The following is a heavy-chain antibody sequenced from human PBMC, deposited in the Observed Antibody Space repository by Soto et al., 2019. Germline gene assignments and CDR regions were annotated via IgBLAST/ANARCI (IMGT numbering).Heavy chain of an antibody. CDR3: ARVGYYDSSGYFDY. CDR1: GFTFSSYG. D-gene: IGHD3-22*01. Sequence: QVQLVESGGGVVQPGRSLRLSCAASGFTFSSYGMHWVRQAPGKGLEWVAVIWYDGSNKYYADSVKGRFTISRDNSKNTLYLQTNSLRAEDTAVYYCARVGYYDSSGYFDYWGQGTLVTVSS. CDR2: IWYDGSNK. V-gene: IGHV3-33*01. J-gene: IGHJ4*02.